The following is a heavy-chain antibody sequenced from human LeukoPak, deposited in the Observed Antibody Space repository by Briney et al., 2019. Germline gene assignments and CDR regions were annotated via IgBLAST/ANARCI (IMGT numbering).Heavy chain of an antibody. CDR1: GYTFTGYY. V-gene: IGHV1-2*02. D-gene: IGHD6-13*01. CDR2: INPNIGDT. Sequence: APVTVSCKASGYTFTGYYMHWVRQAPGQGLEWMGWINPNIGDTNYAQKFQGRVTMTRDTSISTAYMELSRLRFDDTAVYYCARINSSRWYDFWGQGTLVTVSS. J-gene: IGHJ4*02. CDR3: ARINSSRWYDF.